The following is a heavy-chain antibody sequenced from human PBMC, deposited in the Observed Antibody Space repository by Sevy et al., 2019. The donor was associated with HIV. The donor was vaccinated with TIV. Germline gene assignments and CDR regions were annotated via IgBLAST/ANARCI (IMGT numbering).Heavy chain of an antibody. V-gene: IGHV3-21*01. Sequence: GGSLRLSCAASGFTFSSYSMNWVRQAPGKGLEWVSSISSSSSYIYYAYSVKGRFTISRDNAKNSLYLQMNGLRAEDTAVYYCARDLITMVRGVIINSPSLSSMDVWGQGTTVTVSS. J-gene: IGHJ6*02. D-gene: IGHD3-10*01. CDR3: ARDLITMVRGVIINSPSLSSMDV. CDR2: ISSSSSYI. CDR1: GFTFSSYS.